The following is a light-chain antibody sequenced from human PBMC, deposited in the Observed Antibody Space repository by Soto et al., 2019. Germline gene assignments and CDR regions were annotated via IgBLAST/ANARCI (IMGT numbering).Light chain of an antibody. Sequence: QSALTQPASVSGSPGQSITISCTGASSDVGDYNYVSWYQHHPGKSPKLLIYEVNNRPSGVSDRFSGSKSGNVASLTISWLQAEDEADYYCSSYTSSSTYVFGTVTKVTVL. J-gene: IGLJ1*01. CDR1: SSDVGDYNY. V-gene: IGLV2-14*01. CDR2: EVN. CDR3: SSYTSSSTYV.